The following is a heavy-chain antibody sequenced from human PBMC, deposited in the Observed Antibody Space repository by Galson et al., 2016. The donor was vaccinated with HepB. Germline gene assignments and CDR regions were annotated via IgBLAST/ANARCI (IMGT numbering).Heavy chain of an antibody. V-gene: IGHV3-15*01. D-gene: IGHD3/OR15-3a*01. CDR2: IKSKADGGTT. CDR1: GFSFNIDW. J-gene: IGHJ1*01. Sequence: SLRLSCAASGFSFNIDWMSWVRQAPGKGLEWVGRIKSKADGGTTEYAAPVKGRFTISRDDSKNKVYLKMNSLKSGDTAVYYCTRAPSPDFWGQGTLVTVSS. CDR3: TRAPSPDF.